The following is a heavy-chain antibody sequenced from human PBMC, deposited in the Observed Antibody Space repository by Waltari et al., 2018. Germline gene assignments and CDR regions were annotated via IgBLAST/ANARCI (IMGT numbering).Heavy chain of an antibody. J-gene: IGHJ5*02. CDR2: LYSDGRT. Sequence: EMQLVESEGGLVQPGGSLTLSCTASGFVDNRNYMSWVRQAPGKGPEWVSVLYSDGRTFYADSVKGRFTISRHDSKNTLYLQLNSLTPDDTAVYYCARGFTLILGPLGQGALVTVSS. D-gene: IGHD3-16*01. CDR1: GFVDNRNY. V-gene: IGHV3-53*04. CDR3: ARGFTLILGP.